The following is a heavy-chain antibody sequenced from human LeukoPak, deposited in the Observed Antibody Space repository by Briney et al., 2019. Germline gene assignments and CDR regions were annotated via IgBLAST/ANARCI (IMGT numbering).Heavy chain of an antibody. J-gene: IGHJ4*02. CDR2: IFQSVST. D-gene: IGHD6-19*01. CDR1: GYSISGGYY. Sequence: SETLSLTCTVSGYSISGGYYWGWIRQPPGKGLEWIGTIFQSVSTYYNPSLKSRVTTSVDTSKNQFSLKLSSVTAADTAVYYCARNNSNGFDVWSQGSLVTVSS. CDR3: ARNNSNGFDV. V-gene: IGHV4-38-2*02.